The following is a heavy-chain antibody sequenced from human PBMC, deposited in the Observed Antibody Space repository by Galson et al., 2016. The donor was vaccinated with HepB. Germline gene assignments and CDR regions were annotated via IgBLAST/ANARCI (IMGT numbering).Heavy chain of an antibody. CDR2: IRYSGRT. J-gene: IGHJ6*04. V-gene: IGHV4-59*11. Sequence: SETLSLTCSVSGGSTSGRYWSWIRQPPGKGLEWIGYIRYSGRTSYNLSLKSRVIISTDTSKNQFSLKVNSVTAADTAEYYCARSSKYYGMDVWGKGTTVTVSS. CDR1: GGSTSGRY. CDR3: ARSSKYYGMDV.